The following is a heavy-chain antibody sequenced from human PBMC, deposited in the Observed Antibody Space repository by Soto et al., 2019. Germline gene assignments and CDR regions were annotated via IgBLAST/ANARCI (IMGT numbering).Heavy chain of an antibody. Sequence: EVQLVESGGGLVQPGGSLRLSCAASGFTFSSYSMNWVRRAPGKGLEWVSYFSSSSSTIYYADSVKGRFTISRDNAKNSLYLQMNSLRDEDTAVYYCARENDDFWSGYYKGEIDYWGQGTLVTVSS. CDR1: GFTFSSYS. CDR3: ARENDDFWSGYYKGEIDY. CDR2: FSSSSSTI. V-gene: IGHV3-48*02. J-gene: IGHJ4*02. D-gene: IGHD3-3*01.